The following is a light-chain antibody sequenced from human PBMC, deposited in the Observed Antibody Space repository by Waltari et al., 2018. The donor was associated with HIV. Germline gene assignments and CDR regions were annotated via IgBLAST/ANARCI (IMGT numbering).Light chain of an antibody. CDR1: SRDIGTYDY. CDR2: EVM. J-gene: IGLJ3*02. CDR3: GSFAGKNVGV. Sequence: QSALAQSPSASGSLGQSVTISCTGTSRDIGTYDYVSWYQQHPDQPPKLIIDEVMKRPSGVPARFSGSKSGNTAFLTVSGLQADDEADYYCGSFAGKNVGVFGGGTTLTVL. V-gene: IGLV2-8*01.